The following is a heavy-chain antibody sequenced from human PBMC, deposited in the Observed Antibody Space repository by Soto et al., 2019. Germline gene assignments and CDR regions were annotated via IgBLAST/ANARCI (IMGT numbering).Heavy chain of an antibody. CDR3: GRLEGLATISYYFDY. CDR2: VYYSGST. D-gene: IGHD3-9*01. V-gene: IGHV4-39*01. J-gene: IGHJ4*02. Sequence: GSLRLSCAASGFTFSSYWMHWVRQAPGKGLEWIGSVYYSGSTYYNPSLESRVTISVDKSKNQFSLKLMSLSAADTAVYYCGRLEGLATISYYFDYWGQGALVTVSS. CDR1: GFTFSSYW.